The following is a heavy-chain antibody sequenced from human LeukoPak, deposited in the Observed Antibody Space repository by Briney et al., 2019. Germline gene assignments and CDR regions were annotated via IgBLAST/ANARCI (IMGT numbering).Heavy chain of an antibody. CDR1: GLTFSSYW. V-gene: IGHV3-7*03. CDR3: AREDQLLVDY. CDR2: IKQDGSEK. D-gene: IGHD2-2*01. Sequence: GGSLRLSCAASGLTFSSYWMSWVRQAPGKGLEWVANIKQDGSEKYYVDSVKGRFTISRDNAKNSLYLQMNSLRAEDTTVYYCAREDQLLVDYWGQGTLVTVSS. J-gene: IGHJ4*02.